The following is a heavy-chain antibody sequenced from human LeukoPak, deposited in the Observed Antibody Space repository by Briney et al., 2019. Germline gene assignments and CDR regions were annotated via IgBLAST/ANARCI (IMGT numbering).Heavy chain of an antibody. Sequence: PSQTLSLTCTVSGGSISSGGYYWSWIRQPPGKGLEWIGYIYHSGSTYYNPSLKSRVTISVDTSKNHFSLKLTSVTAADTAIYYCAREEAIVTFGIGRSAHNWFDPWGQGTLVTVSS. J-gene: IGHJ5*02. D-gene: IGHD2-15*01. CDR2: IYHSGST. V-gene: IGHV4-30-2*05. CDR3: AREEAIVTFGIGRSAHNWFDP. CDR1: GGSISSGGYY.